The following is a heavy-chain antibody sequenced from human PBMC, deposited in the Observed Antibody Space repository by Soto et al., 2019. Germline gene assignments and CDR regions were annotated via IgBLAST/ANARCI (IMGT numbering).Heavy chain of an antibody. Sequence: PSETLSLTCTVSGGSISSGGYYWSWIRQHPGKGLEWIGYIYYSGSTYYNPSLKSRVTISVDTSKNQFSLKLSSVTAADTAVYYCARDGTRVLRFLEWSTRMGLGMDVWGQGTTVTVYS. J-gene: IGHJ6*02. CDR1: GGSISSGGYY. V-gene: IGHV4-31*03. CDR3: ARDGTRVLRFLEWSTRMGLGMDV. D-gene: IGHD3-3*01. CDR2: IYYSGST.